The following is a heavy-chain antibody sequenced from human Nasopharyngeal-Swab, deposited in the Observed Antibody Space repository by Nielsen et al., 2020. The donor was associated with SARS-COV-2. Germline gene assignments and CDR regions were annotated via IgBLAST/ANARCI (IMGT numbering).Heavy chain of an antibody. J-gene: IGHJ6*03. D-gene: IGHD2-21*02. CDR2: IKQDGSEI. V-gene: IGHV3-7*03. Sequence: GESLKISCVASGFNFDDYWMSWVRQAPGKGREWVANIKQDGSEIFYLDSVKGRFTVSRDNAQKSVYLQMTALRAEDTAAYFCTRGDGRDVWGKGTTVTVS. CDR1: GFNFDDYW. CDR3: TRGDGRDV.